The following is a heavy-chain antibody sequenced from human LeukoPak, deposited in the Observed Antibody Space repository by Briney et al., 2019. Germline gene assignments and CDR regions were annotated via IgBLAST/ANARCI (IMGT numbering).Heavy chain of an antibody. CDR1: GFTFSSYG. V-gene: IGHV3-7*01. Sequence: PGGSLRLSCAASGFTFSSYGMSWVRQAPGKGLEWVANIKQDGSEKYYVDSVKGRFTISRDNAKNSLYLQMKSLRAEDTAVYYCARDGGDGSGSYYWGQGTLVTVSS. CDR3: ARDGGDGSGSYY. J-gene: IGHJ4*02. D-gene: IGHD3-10*01. CDR2: IKQDGSEK.